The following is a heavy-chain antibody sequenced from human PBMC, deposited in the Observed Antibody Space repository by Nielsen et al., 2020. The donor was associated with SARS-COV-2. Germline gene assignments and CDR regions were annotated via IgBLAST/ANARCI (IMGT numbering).Heavy chain of an antibody. D-gene: IGHD5-18*01. V-gene: IGHV4-39*07. Sequence: SETLSLTCTVSGGSISSSSYYWGWIRQPPGKGLEWIGSIYYSGSTYYNPSLKSRVTISVDTSKNQFSLKLSSVTAADTAVYYCARGGVDTVSTFDYWGQGTLVTVSS. CDR1: GGSISSSSYY. J-gene: IGHJ4*02. CDR3: ARGGVDTVSTFDY. CDR2: IYYSGST.